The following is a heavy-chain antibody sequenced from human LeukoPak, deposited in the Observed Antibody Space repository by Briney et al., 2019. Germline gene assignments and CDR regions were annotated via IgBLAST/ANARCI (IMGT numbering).Heavy chain of an antibody. CDR3: AKRAGSSGYYYVEY. Sequence: GGSLRLSCAPSRFTLSSYAMSWVRQDPGGGLEWVSAISGSGGSAYYAGSVKGRYTISRDNSKNTLYLQMNSLRAEDTAVYYCAKRAGSSGYYYVEYWGQGTLVTVSS. CDR2: ISGSGGSA. D-gene: IGHD3-22*01. CDR1: RFTLSSYA. J-gene: IGHJ4*02. V-gene: IGHV3-23*01.